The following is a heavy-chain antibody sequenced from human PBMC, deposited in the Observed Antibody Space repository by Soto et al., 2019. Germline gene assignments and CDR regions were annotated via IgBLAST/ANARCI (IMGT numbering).Heavy chain of an antibody. CDR1: GDSLSGYA. D-gene: IGHD3-9*01. J-gene: IGHJ5*02. CDR2: ITFRGVT. Sequence: SDTLSLTSDDNGDSLSGYAWSWIRQPPGKGLEWIGEITFRGVTNYHPSLKSRLSMSVDTSKNRISLNVSSVTAADTALYFCARKLEASIRHVEWFSYKWFDPWGPGTLVTVSS. V-gene: IGHV4-34*01. CDR3: ARKLEASIRHVEWFSYKWFDP.